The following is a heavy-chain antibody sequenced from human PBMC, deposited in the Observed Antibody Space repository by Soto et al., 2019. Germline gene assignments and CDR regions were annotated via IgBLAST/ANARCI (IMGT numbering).Heavy chain of an antibody. J-gene: IGHJ4*02. CDR3: AIGSGWQDMDY. V-gene: IGHV4-4*07. D-gene: IGHD6-19*01. CDR2: IYGSGST. CDR1: GVSISNYY. Sequence: PSETLSLTCTVSGVSISNYYWSWIRQPAGKGLEWIGRIYGSGSTDYNPSLKSRVTMSADTSKNQFSLNLKSVTAADTTVYYCAIGSGWQDMDYWGQGTLVTVSS.